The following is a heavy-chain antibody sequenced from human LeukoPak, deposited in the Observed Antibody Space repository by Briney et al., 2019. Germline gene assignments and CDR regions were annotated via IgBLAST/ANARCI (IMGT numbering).Heavy chain of an antibody. J-gene: IGHJ6*03. V-gene: IGHV4-4*07. Sequence: SETLSLTCTVSGDSMSDSYWSWIRQPAGKGLEWIGRIYASGSTNYSPSLKSRVTLSVDTSSNQFSLTLSSVTAAATAVYHCARDIRSHNGPGGYYYYYMDVWGKGTTVTVSS. CDR2: IYASGST. CDR3: ARDIRSHNGPGGYYYYYMDV. D-gene: IGHD2-8*01. CDR1: GDSMSDSY.